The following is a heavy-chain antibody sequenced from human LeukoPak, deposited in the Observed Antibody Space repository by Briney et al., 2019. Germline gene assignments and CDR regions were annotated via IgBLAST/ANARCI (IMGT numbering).Heavy chain of an antibody. V-gene: IGHV4-59*08. J-gene: IGHJ3*02. CDR3: ARPGDFDAFDI. D-gene: IGHD2-21*01. CDR2: IYYSGST. Sequence: SETLSLTCTVSGGSISSYYWSWIRQPPGKGLGWIGYIYYSGSTNYNPSLKSRVTISVDTSKNQFSLKLSSVTAADTAVYYCARPGDFDAFDIWGQGTMVTVSS. CDR1: GGSISSYY.